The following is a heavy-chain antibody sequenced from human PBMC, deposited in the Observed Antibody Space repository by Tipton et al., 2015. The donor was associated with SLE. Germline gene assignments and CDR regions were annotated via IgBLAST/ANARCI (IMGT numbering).Heavy chain of an antibody. J-gene: IGHJ4*02. V-gene: IGHV4-34*01. D-gene: IGHD3-22*01. CDR1: GGSLSGYY. CDR2: INHSVSA. Sequence: TLSLTCAVFGGSLSGYYWSWMRQLPGKGLEWIGEINHSVSANYNPSLKSRVTISVDTSKNQLSLKLTSVTAADTAMYYCARAGDSSGYYYAYWGQGTLVTVSS. CDR3: ARAGDSSGYYYAY.